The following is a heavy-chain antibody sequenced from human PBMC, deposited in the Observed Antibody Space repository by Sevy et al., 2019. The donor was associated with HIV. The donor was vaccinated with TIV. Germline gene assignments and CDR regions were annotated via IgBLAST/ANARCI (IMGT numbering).Heavy chain of an antibody. CDR2: IWYDGSNK. V-gene: IGHV3-33*01. J-gene: IGHJ6*02. Sequence: GGSLRLSCAASGFTFSSYGMHWVRQAPGKGLEWVAVIWYDGSNKYYADSVKGRFTISRDNSKNTLYLQMNSLRAEDTAVYYCETSLHDYGDYNYYYYGMDVWGQGTTVTVSS. CDR3: ETSLHDYGDYNYYYYGMDV. D-gene: IGHD4-17*01. CDR1: GFTFSSYG.